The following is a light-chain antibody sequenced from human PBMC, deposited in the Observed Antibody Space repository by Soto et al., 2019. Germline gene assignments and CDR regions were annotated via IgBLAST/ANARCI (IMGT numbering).Light chain of an antibody. J-gene: IGKJ5*01. Sequence: DIQMTQSPSTLSASVGDTVTITCRASQSISSWLAWYQQKPGKAPNLLIYAASSLQSGVPSRFSGSGSGTDFTLAISSLQSEDFEIYYCQQYNNWPITFGQGTRLEI. CDR1: QSISSW. CDR3: QQYNNWPIT. CDR2: AAS. V-gene: IGKV1-5*01.